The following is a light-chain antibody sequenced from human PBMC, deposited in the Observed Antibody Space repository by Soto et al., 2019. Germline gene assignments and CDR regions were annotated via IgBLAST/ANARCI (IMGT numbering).Light chain of an antibody. V-gene: IGKV1-5*01. CDR2: DAS. Sequence: EILMTQSPSTVSASVGDRVTITCRASQGISSWLAWYQQKPGKAPKLLIDDASSLEGGVPSRFSGSGSGTEFTLTISSLQPDDFAYYYCQQYNSYSTFGQGSKADIK. CDR1: QGISSW. J-gene: IGKJ1*01. CDR3: QQYNSYST.